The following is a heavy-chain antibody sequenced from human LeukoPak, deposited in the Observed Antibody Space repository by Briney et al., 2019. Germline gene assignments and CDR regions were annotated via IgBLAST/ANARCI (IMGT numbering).Heavy chain of an antibody. CDR2: IYHSGST. CDR3: ASVEYYDFWSGYPTYYFDY. D-gene: IGHD3-3*01. CDR1: GYSISSGYY. Sequence: SETLSLTCAVSGYSISSGYYWGWIRQPPGKGLEWIGGIYHSGSTYYNPSLKSRVTISVDTSKNQFSLKLSSVTAADTAVYYCASVEYYDFWSGYPTYYFDYWGQGTLVTVSS. J-gene: IGHJ4*02. V-gene: IGHV4-38-2*01.